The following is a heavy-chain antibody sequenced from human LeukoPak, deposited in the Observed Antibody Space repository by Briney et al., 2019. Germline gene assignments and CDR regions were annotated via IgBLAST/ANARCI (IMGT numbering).Heavy chain of an antibody. CDR3: ARRDGFY. J-gene: IGHJ4*02. D-gene: IGHD2-21*02. CDR1: GGSFSGYY. V-gene: IGHV4-34*01. Sequence: SETLSLTCAVYGGSFSGYYWSWIRQPPGKGLEWIGEINHSGSTNYNPSLKSRVTISVDTSKNQFSLKLSSVTAADTAVYYCARRDGFYWGQGTPVTVSS. CDR2: INHSGST.